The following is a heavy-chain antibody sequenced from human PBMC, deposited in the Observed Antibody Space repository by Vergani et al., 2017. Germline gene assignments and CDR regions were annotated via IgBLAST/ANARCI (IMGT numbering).Heavy chain of an antibody. Sequence: VQLEESGGGLVQPGRSLRLSCAASGFTFDDYAMHWVRQAPGKGLEWVSCINWNSDSIAYADSVKGRFTISRDNPKNSLYLQMNSLRAEDTALYYCVKDIAASGNYWYFDLWGRGTLVTVSS. V-gene: IGHV3-9*01. D-gene: IGHD6-13*01. CDR1: GFTFDDYA. CDR2: INWNSDSI. CDR3: VKDIAASGNYWYFDL. J-gene: IGHJ2*01.